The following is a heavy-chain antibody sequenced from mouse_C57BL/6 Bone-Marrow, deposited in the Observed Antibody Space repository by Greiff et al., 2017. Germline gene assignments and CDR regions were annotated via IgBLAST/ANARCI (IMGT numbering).Heavy chain of an antibody. V-gene: IGHV1-15*01. CDR3: TGGDSSGYVWFAY. D-gene: IGHD3-2*02. CDR1: GYTFTDYE. J-gene: IGHJ3*01. Sequence: QVQLQQSGAELVRPGASVTLSCKASGYTFTDYEMHWVKQTPVHGLEWIGAIDPETGGTAYNQKFKGKAILTADKSSSTAYMELRSLTSEDSAVYYCTGGDSSGYVWFAYWGQGTLVTVSA. CDR2: IDPETGGT.